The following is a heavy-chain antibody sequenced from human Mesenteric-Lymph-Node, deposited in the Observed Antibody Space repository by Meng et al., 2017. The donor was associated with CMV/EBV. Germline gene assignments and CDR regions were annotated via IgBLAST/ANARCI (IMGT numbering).Heavy chain of an antibody. Sequence: SGYTFTGYYMHWVRPATGQGLEWMGRINPTSGGTNYAQKFQGRVTMTRDTSISTAYMELSRLRSDDTAVYYCARAITMVRGVIRVFDYWGQGTLVTVSS. CDR2: INPTSGGT. CDR3: ARAITMVRGVIRVFDY. V-gene: IGHV1-2*06. CDR1: GYTFTGYY. J-gene: IGHJ4*02. D-gene: IGHD3-10*01.